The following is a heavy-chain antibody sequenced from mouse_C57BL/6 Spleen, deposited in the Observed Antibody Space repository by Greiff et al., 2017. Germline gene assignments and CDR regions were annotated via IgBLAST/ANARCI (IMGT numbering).Heavy chain of an antibody. CDR3: ARGRANWDY. CDR1: GYAFSSSW. J-gene: IGHJ2*01. Sequence: QVQLQQSGPELVKPGASVKISCKASGYAFSSSWMNWVKQRPGKGLEWIGRLYPGDGDTNYNGKFKGKATLTADKSSSTAYMQLSSLTSEDSAVYFCARGRANWDYWGQGTTLTVSS. D-gene: IGHD4-1*01. V-gene: IGHV1-82*01. CDR2: LYPGDGDT.